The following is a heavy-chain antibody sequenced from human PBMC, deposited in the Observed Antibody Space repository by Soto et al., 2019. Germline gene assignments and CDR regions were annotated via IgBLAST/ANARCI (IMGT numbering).Heavy chain of an antibody. CDR1: GGFLSESY. CDR3: VRIRYQVPSSVLWLDP. CDR2: INHVGGT. Sequence: PSETLSLTCAVYGGFLSESYWTWIRQPPGKGLEWIGEINHVGGTNYNPSLKSRVTMSVDTSQNQFSLRLISVTAADTAMYLCVRIRYQVPSSVLWLDPWGQGTPVTVSS. V-gene: IGHV4-34*01. J-gene: IGHJ5*02. D-gene: IGHD3-16*01.